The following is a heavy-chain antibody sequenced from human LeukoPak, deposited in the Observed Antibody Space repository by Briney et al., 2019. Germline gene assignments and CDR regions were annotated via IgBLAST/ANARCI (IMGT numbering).Heavy chain of an antibody. J-gene: IGHJ4*02. CDR1: GFTFNNYA. D-gene: IGHD3-22*01. CDR3: TKGNNYYDNSGYYDS. V-gene: IGHV3-23*01. Sequence: GGSLRLSCAASGFTFNNYAMSWVRQAPGKGLEWVSMIGGSGSTTYYANSVEGRFTISRDNYGRALSLQMNSLRAEDTAIYFCTKGNNYYDNSGYYDSWGQGTLVTVSS. CDR2: IGGSGSTT.